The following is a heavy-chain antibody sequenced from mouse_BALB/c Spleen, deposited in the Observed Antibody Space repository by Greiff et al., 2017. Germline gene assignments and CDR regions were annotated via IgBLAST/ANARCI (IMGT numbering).Heavy chain of an antibody. D-gene: IGHD1-1*01. J-gene: IGHJ4*01. V-gene: IGHV1-66*01. Sequence: VQLQQSGPELVKPGASVKISCKASGYSFTSYYIHWVKQRPGQGLEWIGWIFPGSGNTKYNEKFKGKATLTADTSSSTAYMQLSSLTSEDSAVYFCAREGYYGSKGYYAMDYWGQGTSVTVSS. CDR3: AREGYYGSKGYYAMDY. CDR1: GYSFTSYY. CDR2: IFPGSGNT.